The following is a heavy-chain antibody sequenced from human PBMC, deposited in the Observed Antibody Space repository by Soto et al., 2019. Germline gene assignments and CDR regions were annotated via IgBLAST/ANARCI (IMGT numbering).Heavy chain of an antibody. V-gene: IGHV5-51*01. J-gene: IGHJ5*02. CDR3: ARHRGRLILRGAKNWFDP. D-gene: IGHD6-25*01. CDR1: GYTFSSYW. Sequence: GESLKISCQSSGYTFSSYWIGWVRQMPGKGLEWMGIIYPGDSDTRYSPSFQGQVTISADKSISTAYLQWSSLKASDTAMYYCARHRGRLILRGAKNWFDPWGQGTLVTAPQ. CDR2: IYPGDSDT.